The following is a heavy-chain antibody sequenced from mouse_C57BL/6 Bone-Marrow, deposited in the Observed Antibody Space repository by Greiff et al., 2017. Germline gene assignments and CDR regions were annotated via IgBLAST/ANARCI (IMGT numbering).Heavy chain of an antibody. Sequence: EVHLVESGPELVKPGASVKISCKASGYSFTDYNMNWVKQSTGKSLEWIGVINPNYGTTSYNQKFKGKATLTVDQSSSTAYMQLNSLTSEDTAVXSCASPPAIYYGNAHWYFDVWGTGTTVTVSS. V-gene: IGHV1-39*01. J-gene: IGHJ1*03. CDR2: INPNYGTT. D-gene: IGHD2-1*01. CDR3: ASPPAIYYGNAHWYFDV. CDR1: GYSFTDYN.